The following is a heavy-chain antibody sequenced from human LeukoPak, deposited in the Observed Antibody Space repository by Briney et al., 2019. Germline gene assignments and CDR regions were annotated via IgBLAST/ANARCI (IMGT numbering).Heavy chain of an antibody. J-gene: IGHJ4*02. Sequence: GGSLRLSCAASGFTFSSYAMSWVRQAPGKGLEWVSAISGSGGCTYYADSVKGRFTISRDNSKNTLYLQMNSLRAEDTAVYYCAKDRWELLYYFDYWGQGTLVTVSS. CDR1: GFTFSSYA. V-gene: IGHV3-23*01. CDR3: AKDRWELLYYFDY. D-gene: IGHD1-26*01. CDR2: ISGSGGCT.